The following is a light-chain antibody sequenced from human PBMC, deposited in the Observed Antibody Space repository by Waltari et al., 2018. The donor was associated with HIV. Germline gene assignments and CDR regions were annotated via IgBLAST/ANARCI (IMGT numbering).Light chain of an antibody. CDR3: QHFDTSLPKYT. CDR1: QSVSSSY. Sequence: EFVLTQSPGTLSLSPGERATLSCRASQSVSSSYLAWYQQRPGQAPRLLIYGASSRATGIPDRFTGSGSGTDFTLTIIRLEPEDFAVYSCQHFDTSLPKYTFGQGTKLEIK. V-gene: IGKV3-20*01. J-gene: IGKJ2*01. CDR2: GAS.